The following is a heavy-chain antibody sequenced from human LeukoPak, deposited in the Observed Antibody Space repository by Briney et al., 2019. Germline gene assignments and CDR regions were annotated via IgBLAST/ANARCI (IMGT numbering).Heavy chain of an antibody. V-gene: IGHV4-34*01. CDR2: INHSGST. Sequence: SSETLSLTCAVYGGSFSDYSWSWLRQTPEKGLEWIGEINHSGSTNYNPSLKSRVIMSVDTSKNQFSVKLRSETAADTAVYYCARHGVVTWFDPWGQGTLVTVSS. D-gene: IGHD3-16*01. CDR1: GGSFSDYS. J-gene: IGHJ5*02. CDR3: ARHGVVTWFDP.